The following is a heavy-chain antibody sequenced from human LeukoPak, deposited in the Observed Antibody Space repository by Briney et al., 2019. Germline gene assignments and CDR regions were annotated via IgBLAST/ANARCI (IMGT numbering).Heavy chain of an antibody. CDR3: ARNPSHYYYYYMDV. CDR2: IYTSGNT. J-gene: IGHJ6*03. CDR1: GGSISSYY. V-gene: IGHV4-4*07. D-gene: IGHD1-14*01. Sequence: SETLSLTCTVSGGSISSYYWSWIRQPAGKGLEWIGRIYTSGNTYYNASLKSRVTISVDTSKNQFSLKLSSVTAADTAVYYCARNPSHYYYYYMDVWGKGTTVTVSS.